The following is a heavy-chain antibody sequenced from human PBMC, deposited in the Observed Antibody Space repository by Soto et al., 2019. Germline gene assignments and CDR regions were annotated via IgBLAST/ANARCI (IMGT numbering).Heavy chain of an antibody. J-gene: IGHJ4*02. CDR2: ISGSGGST. CDR1: GFPFSSYA. CDR3: ARDYGSGSYFDY. Sequence: EVQLLESGGVLVQPGGSLRLSCAASGFPFSSYAMCWVRQAPGKGLEWVSAISGSGGSTYYAESVKGRFTISRDNSKNTLYVQMCSLRAEDTAVYYCARDYGSGSYFDYWGQGTLVPVSS. V-gene: IGHV3-23*01. D-gene: IGHD3-10*01.